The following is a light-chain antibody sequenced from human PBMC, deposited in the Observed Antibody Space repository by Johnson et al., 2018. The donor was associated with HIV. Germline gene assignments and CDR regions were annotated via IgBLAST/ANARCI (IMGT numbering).Light chain of an antibody. V-gene: IGLV1-51*02. CDR3: GTWDSSLSASYA. CDR1: SSNIGNNY. CDR2: ENN. J-gene: IGLJ1*01. Sequence: QSVLTQPPSVSAAPGQKVTISCSGSSSNIGNNYVSWYQQFPGTAPKLLIYENNKRPSGIPDRFSGSKSGTSATLGITGVQTGDEADYYCGTWDSSLSASYAFGTGTKVTVL.